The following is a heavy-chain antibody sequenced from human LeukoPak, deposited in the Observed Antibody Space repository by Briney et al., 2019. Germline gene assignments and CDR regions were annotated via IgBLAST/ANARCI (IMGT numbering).Heavy chain of an antibody. V-gene: IGHV3-23*01. CDR1: GFTFSSYA. D-gene: IGHD2-2*02. CDR2: ISAGDAST. J-gene: IGHJ4*02. Sequence: GGSLRLSCAASGFTFSSYAMSWVRQAPGKGLEWVSTISAGDASTYYADSVKGRVTISRDNSKNTLYLQMNSLRAEDTAVYYCARDGPYCSSTSCYTGYFDYWGQGTLVTVSS. CDR3: ARDGPYCSSTSCYTGYFDY.